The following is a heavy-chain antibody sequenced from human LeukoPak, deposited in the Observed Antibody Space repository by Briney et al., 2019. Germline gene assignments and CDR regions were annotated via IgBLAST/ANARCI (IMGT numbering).Heavy chain of an antibody. V-gene: IGHV1-2*06. J-gene: IGHJ4*02. D-gene: IGHD3-22*01. CDR1: RYTFTGYD. CDR3: ARDGTYYYDSSGYYS. CDR2: INPNSGGT. Sequence: ASVTVSCKASRYTFTGYDMHGARQAPGQGFRCMGRINPNSGGTNYAQQFQGRVTMTRDTSISTAYMELSRLRSDDTAVYYCARDGTYYYDSSGYYSWGQGTLVTVSS.